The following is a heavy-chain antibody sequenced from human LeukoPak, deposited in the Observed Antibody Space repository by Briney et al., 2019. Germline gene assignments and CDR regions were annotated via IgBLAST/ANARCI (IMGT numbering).Heavy chain of an antibody. D-gene: IGHD3-3*01. V-gene: IGHV4-34*01. CDR3: ARNWIFGVVPPGY. CDR1: GASFSGYY. Sequence: PSETLSLTCAVYGASFSGYYWTWIRQPPGKGLEWIGEINHSGSTNYNPSLKSRVTISVDTSKNQFSLKLSSVTAADTAVYYCARNWIFGVVPPGYWGQGTLVTVSS. CDR2: INHSGST. J-gene: IGHJ4*02.